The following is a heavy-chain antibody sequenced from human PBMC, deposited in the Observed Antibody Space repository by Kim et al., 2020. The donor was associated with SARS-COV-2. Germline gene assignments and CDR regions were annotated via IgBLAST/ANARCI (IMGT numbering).Heavy chain of an antibody. V-gene: IGHV3-64*01. CDR2: ISSNGGST. J-gene: IGHJ6*02. D-gene: IGHD2-2*01. CDR1: GFTFSSYA. CDR3: AREGYCSSTSCEAYYYYGMDV. Sequence: GGSLRLSCAASGFTFSSYAMHWVRQAPGKGLEYVSAISSNGGSTYYANSVKGRFTISRDNSKNTLYLQMGSLRAEDMAVYYCAREGYCSSTSCEAYYYYGMDVWGQGTTVTVSS.